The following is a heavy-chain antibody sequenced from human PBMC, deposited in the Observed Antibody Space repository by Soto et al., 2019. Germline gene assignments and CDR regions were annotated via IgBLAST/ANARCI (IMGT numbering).Heavy chain of an antibody. V-gene: IGHV1-69*06. Sequence: QVQLVQSGAEVKKPGSSVKVSCKSSGGGFNSYSISWVRQAPGQGLEWMGVIIPIFGTPTYAQKFQGRVTITADKSTSTAYMAVSRLTSQETAVYYCARGGPVMIPAATNWFVPWGQGTLVTVSS. CDR2: IIPIFGTP. D-gene: IGHD2-2*01. J-gene: IGHJ5*02. CDR3: ARGGPVMIPAATNWFVP. CDR1: GGGFNSYS.